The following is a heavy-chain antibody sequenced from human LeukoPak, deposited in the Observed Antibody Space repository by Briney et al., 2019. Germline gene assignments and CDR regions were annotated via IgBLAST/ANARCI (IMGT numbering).Heavy chain of an antibody. J-gene: IGHJ4*02. D-gene: IGHD3-22*01. CDR3: ARDYDSSGYYYS. V-gene: IGHV4-4*07. CDR2: TYTSGST. Sequence: SETLSLTCTVSGGSISSYYWSWIRQPAGKGLEWIGRTYTSGSTNYNPSLKSRVTISVDTSKNQFSLKLSSVTAADTAVYYCARDYDSSGYYYSWGQGTLVTVSS. CDR1: GGSISSYY.